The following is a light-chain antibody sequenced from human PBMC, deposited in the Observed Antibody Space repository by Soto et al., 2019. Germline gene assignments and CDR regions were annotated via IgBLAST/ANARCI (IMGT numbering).Light chain of an antibody. V-gene: IGKV3-20*01. J-gene: IGKJ1*01. Sequence: EIVLTQSPGTLSLSPGERATLSCRASQSVSSSYLAWYQQKPGKAPRLLIYRASSRATGIPDRFSGSGSGTDFTLTISRLEPEDFAVYYCQQYGSYWTFGQGTKVEIK. CDR1: QSVSSSY. CDR2: RAS. CDR3: QQYGSYWT.